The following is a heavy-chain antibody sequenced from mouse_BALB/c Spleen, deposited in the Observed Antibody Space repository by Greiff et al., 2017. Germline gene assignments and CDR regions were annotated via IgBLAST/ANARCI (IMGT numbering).Heavy chain of an antibody. CDR1: GYAFSSSW. V-gene: IGHV1-82*01. J-gene: IGHJ2*01. Sequence: QVQLQQSGPELVKPGASVKISCKASGYAFSSSWMNWVKQRPGQGLEWIGRIYPGDGDTNYNEKFKGKATLTSDKSSSTAYMELSSLTSEDSAVYYCARKGTARVYFDYWGQGTTLTVSS. D-gene: IGHD3-2*01. CDR3: ARKGTARVYFDY. CDR2: IYPGDGDT.